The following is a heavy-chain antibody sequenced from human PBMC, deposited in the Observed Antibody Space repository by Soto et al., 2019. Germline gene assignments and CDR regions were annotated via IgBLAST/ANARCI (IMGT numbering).Heavy chain of an antibody. V-gene: IGHV4-30-2*01. D-gene: IGHD6-19*01. CDR3: AIHVNLPLAGTGIDF. CDR1: GGSISSGGYS. CDR2: IYHSGST. Sequence: PSETLSLTCAVSGGSISSGGYSWSWIRQPPGKGLEWIGYIYHSGSTYYNPSLKSRVTISVDTSQEQFSLKLSSVTATDTAVYYCAIHVNLPLAGTGIDFWGRAILVSVSS. J-gene: IGHJ4*02.